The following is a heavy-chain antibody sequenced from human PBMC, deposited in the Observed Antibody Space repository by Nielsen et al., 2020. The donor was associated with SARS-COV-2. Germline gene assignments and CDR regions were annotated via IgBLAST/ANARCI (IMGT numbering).Heavy chain of an antibody. CDR2: LNPNSGDT. CDR3: ARGPATTGT. D-gene: IGHD3-10*01. Sequence: ASVKVSCKASGYTFTSYGISWVRQATGQGLEWVGWLNPNSGDTEFAQKFHGRVTMTRDTSRNTAYMELSSLRSDDTAVYYCARGPATTGTWGQGTLVTVSS. J-gene: IGHJ5*02. CDR1: GYTFTSYG. V-gene: IGHV1-8*02.